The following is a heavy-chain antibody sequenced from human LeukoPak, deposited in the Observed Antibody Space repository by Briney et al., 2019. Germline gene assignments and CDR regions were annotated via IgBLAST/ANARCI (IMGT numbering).Heavy chain of an antibody. J-gene: IGHJ6*03. V-gene: IGHV3-7*01. CDR3: ARAPVRAAAGAYYYYYYMDV. CDR1: GFTFSSYW. D-gene: IGHD6-13*01. CDR2: IKQDGSEK. Sequence: GGSLRLSCAASGFTFSSYWMSWVRQAPGKGLEWVANIKQDGSEKYYVDSVKGRFTISRDNAKNSLYLQMNSLRAEDTAVYYCARAPVRAAAGAYYYYYYMDVWGKGTTVTISS.